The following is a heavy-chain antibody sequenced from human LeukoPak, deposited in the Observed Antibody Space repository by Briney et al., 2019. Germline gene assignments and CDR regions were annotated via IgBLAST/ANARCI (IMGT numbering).Heavy chain of an antibody. J-gene: IGHJ4*02. CDR3: ARDLAFFALSP. CDR2: IDYGGRKT. Sequence: PGGSLRLSCAASGFIFSNYGMHWVRQAPGKGPEWVTGIDYGGRKTYYADSVKGRFTISRDDSKNTLYLQMNSLRSEDTAVYYCARDLAFFALSPGGQGTLVTVSS. D-gene: IGHD3/OR15-3a*01. CDR1: GFIFSNYG. V-gene: IGHV3-30*12.